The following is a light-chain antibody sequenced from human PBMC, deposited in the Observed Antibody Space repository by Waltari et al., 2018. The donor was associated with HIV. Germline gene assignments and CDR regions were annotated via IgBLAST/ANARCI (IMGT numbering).Light chain of an antibody. J-gene: IGKJ4*01. V-gene: IGKV3-15*01. CDR1: QSVSSN. CDR3: QQYNNWPPLT. Sequence: EIVMTQSPATLSMSPGERATLSCRASQSVSSNLAWYQQKPGQAPRLLIYGASTRATGIPGRFSGSGSGTELTLTISSLQSEDFAVYYCQQYNNWPPLTFGGGTKVEIK. CDR2: GAS.